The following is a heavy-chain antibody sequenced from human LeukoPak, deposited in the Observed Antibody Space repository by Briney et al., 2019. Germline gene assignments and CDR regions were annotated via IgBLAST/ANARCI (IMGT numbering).Heavy chain of an antibody. D-gene: IGHD4-17*01. CDR3: ARDSYGDYEGY. J-gene: IGHJ4*02. CDR2: IYHSGST. V-gene: IGHV4-38-2*02. CDR1: GYSISSGYY. Sequence: SETLSLTCAVSGYSISSGYYWGWIRQPPGKGLEWIGSIYHSGSTYYNPSLKSRVTISVDTSKNQFSLKLSSVTAADTAVYYCARDSYGDYEGYWGQGTLVTVSS.